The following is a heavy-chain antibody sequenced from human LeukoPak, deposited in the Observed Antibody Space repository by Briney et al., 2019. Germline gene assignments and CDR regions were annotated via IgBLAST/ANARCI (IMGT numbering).Heavy chain of an antibody. V-gene: IGHV1-69*04. Sequence: ASVKVSCKASGGTFSSYAISWVRQAPGQGLEWMGRIIPILGIANYAQKFQGRVTITADKSTSTAYMELSSLRSEDTAVYYCARDSPYQLLSFMGNYGMDVWGQGTTVTVSS. J-gene: IGHJ6*02. CDR3: ARDSPYQLLSFMGNYGMDV. D-gene: IGHD2-2*01. CDR2: IIPILGIA. CDR1: GGTFSSYA.